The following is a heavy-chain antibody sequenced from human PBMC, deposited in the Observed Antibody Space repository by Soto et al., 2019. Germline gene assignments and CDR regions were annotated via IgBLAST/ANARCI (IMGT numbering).Heavy chain of an antibody. Sequence: SETLSLTCTVSGGSISSCDYYWSWISQPPGKGLEWIGYIYYSGSTYYNPSLKSRVTISVDTSKNQFSLKLSSVTAADTAVYYCARDGGYYYGSGTPPGYYFDYWGQGTLVTVSS. CDR1: GGSISSCDYY. CDR3: ARDGGYYYGSGTPPGYYFDY. CDR2: IYYSGST. J-gene: IGHJ4*02. D-gene: IGHD3-10*01. V-gene: IGHV4-30-4*01.